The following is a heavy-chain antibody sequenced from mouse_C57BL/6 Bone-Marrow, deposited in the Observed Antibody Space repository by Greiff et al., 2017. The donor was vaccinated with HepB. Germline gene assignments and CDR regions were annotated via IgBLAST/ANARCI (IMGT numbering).Heavy chain of an antibody. Sequence: QVQLQQSGAELVKPGASVKLSCKASGYTFTSYWMHWVKQRPGQGLEWIGMIHPNSGSTNYNEKFKSKATLTVDKSSSTAYMQLSSLTSEDSAVYYCARWPLITTVVATDYWGQGTTLTVSS. CDR1: GYTFTSYW. V-gene: IGHV1-64*01. D-gene: IGHD1-1*01. CDR2: IHPNSGST. CDR3: ARWPLITTVVATDY. J-gene: IGHJ2*01.